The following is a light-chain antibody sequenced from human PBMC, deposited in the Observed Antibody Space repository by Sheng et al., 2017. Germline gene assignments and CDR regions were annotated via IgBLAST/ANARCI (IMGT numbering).Light chain of an antibody. CDR1: KLGDKY. Sequence: SYELTQPPSVSVSPGQTASITCSGDKLGDKYACWYQQKPGQSPVLVIYQDSKRPSGIPERFSGSNSGNTATLTISRVEAGDEADYYCQVWDSSSDHPEVVFGGGTKLTVL. J-gene: IGLJ2*01. CDR2: QDS. V-gene: IGLV3-1*01. CDR3: QVWDSSSDHPEVV.